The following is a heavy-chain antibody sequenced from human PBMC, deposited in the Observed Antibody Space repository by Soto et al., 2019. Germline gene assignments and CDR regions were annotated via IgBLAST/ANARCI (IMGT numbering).Heavy chain of an antibody. D-gene: IGHD3-10*01. CDR3: AISRGETV. V-gene: IGHV3-21*01. CDR1: GFSFNNYT. Sequence: EVQLVESGGGLVQPGGSLRLSCAASGFSFNNYTMNWVRQAPGKGMQWVSSISGGRSSIYYADSVKGRFTISRDNAKNSLYLQMNSLRADDTAVYYCAISRGETVWGQGTLVTVSS. CDR2: ISGGRSSI. J-gene: IGHJ4*02.